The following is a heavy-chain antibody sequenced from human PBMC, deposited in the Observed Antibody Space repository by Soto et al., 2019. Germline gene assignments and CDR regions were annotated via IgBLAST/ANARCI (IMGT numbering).Heavy chain of an antibody. V-gene: IGHV4-31*03. D-gene: IGHD1-26*01. CDR1: GGSISSGGYY. Sequence: QVQLQESGPGLVKPSQTLSLTCTVSGGSISSGGYYWSWIRQHPGKGLEWIGYIYYSGSTYYNPSIKSRVTIAEDTSKNQYSLEQSAVSAADTAVYYCAWEGGIVGATAADYWGQGTLVTVSS. CDR2: IYYSGST. J-gene: IGHJ4*02. CDR3: AWEGGIVGATAADY.